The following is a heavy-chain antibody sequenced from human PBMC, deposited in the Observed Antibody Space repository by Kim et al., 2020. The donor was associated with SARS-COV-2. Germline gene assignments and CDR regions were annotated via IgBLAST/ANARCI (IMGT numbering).Heavy chain of an antibody. D-gene: IGHD2-21*02. J-gene: IGHJ4*02. Sequence: SETLSLTCTVSGGSISFSYWSWIRQPPGKGLEWIGYIYYSGSTDYNPSFKSRVTISVDTSKNQFSLKLSSVTAADTAVYYCARGPATAMSDLDYWGPGTLVTVSS. CDR2: IYYSGST. CDR1: GGSISFSY. CDR3: ARGPATAMSDLDY. V-gene: IGHV4-59*01.